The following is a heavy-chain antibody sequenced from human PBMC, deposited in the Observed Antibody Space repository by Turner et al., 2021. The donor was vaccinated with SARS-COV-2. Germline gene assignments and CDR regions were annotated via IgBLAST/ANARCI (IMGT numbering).Heavy chain of an antibody. CDR1: GYTFTSYD. CDR2: MNPNSGNT. D-gene: IGHD3-9*01. J-gene: IGHJ5*02. CDR3: ARAAQLTVWFDP. Sequence: QVQLVQSGAEVKKPGASVKVSCKASGYTFTSYDINCVRQATGQGLEWMEWMNPNSGNTGYAQKFQGRVTMTRNTSISTAYMELGSLRAEDTAVYYCARAAQLTVWFDPWGQGTLVTVSS. V-gene: IGHV1-8*01.